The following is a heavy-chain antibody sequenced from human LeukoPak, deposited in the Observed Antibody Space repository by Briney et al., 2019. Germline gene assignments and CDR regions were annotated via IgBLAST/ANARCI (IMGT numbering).Heavy chain of an antibody. V-gene: IGHV3-23*01. J-gene: IGHJ4*02. CDR3: AKDSSYGDYVGDY. CDR1: GFSFSSHA. D-gene: IGHD4-17*01. Sequence: GGSLRLSCAASGFSFSSHAIHWVRQAPGKGLEWVSAISGSGGSTYYADSVKGRFTISRDNSKNTLYLQMNSLRAEDTAVYYCAKDSSYGDYVGDYWGQGTLVTVSS. CDR2: ISGSGGST.